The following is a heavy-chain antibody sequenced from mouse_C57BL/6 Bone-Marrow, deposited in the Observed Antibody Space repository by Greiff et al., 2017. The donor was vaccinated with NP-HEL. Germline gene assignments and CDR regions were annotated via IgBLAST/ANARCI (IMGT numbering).Heavy chain of an antibody. CDR2: LYPGDGDT. V-gene: IGHV1-82*01. J-gene: IGHJ2*01. D-gene: IGHD4-1*01. CDR3: ARSELGRGYFGY. Sequence: QVQLQQSGPELVKPGASVKISCKASGYAFSSSWMNWVKQRPGKGLEWIGRLYPGDGDTNYNGKFKGKATLTADKSSSTAYMQLSSLTSEDSAVYFCARSELGRGYFGYWGQGTTLAVSS. CDR1: GYAFSSSW.